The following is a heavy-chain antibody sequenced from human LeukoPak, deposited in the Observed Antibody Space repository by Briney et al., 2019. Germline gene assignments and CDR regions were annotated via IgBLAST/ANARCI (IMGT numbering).Heavy chain of an antibody. Sequence: GGSLRLSCAASGFTFSSYSMNWVRQAPGKGLEWLSYISSSSTTMYYADSVKGRFTISRDNAKNSLYLQMNSLRPEDTAVYYCARAIAVAGPDNWFDPWGQGTLVTVSS. CDR1: GFTFSSYS. J-gene: IGHJ5*02. CDR2: ISSSSTTM. V-gene: IGHV3-48*01. D-gene: IGHD6-19*01. CDR3: ARAIAVAGPDNWFDP.